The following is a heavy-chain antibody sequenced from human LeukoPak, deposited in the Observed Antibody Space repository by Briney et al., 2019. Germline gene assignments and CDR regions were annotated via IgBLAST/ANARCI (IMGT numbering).Heavy chain of an antibody. CDR2: INHSGST. D-gene: IGHD2-2*02. Sequence: SETLSLTCAVYGGSFSGYYWSWIRQPPGKGLEWIGEINHSGSTNYNPSLKSRVNISVDTSKNQFSLKLSSVTAADTAVYYCARGHCSSTSCYIGWFDPWGQGTLVTVSS. V-gene: IGHV4-34*01. CDR3: ARGHCSSTSCYIGWFDP. J-gene: IGHJ5*02. CDR1: GGSFSGYY.